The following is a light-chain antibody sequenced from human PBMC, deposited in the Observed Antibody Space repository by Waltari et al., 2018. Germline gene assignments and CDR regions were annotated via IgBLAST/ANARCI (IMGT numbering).Light chain of an antibody. J-gene: IGKJ4*01. CDR2: GST. V-gene: IGKV3-15*01. CDR3: QQYNNWPPT. Sequence: EIVMTQSPATLSVPPGGRATVSCRASQSISSNLAWYQQKPGLAPRLLIYGSTTRAPGIPASFSGSGSGTEFTLTISSLQSEDFAVYSCQQYNNWPPTFGGGTK. CDR1: QSISSN.